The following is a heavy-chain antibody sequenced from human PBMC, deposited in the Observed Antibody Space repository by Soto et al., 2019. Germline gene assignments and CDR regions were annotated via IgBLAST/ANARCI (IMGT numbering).Heavy chain of an antibody. V-gene: IGHV1-3*05. CDR2: INAGNVNT. CDR1: GYTFTGYA. Sequence: QVQLVQSGAEEKKPGASVKVSCKASGYTFTGYAMHWVRQAPGQRLEWMGWINAGNVNTKYSQKSQGRVTITRDTSASTAYMELSRLRSEDTAVYYCARGVAVAADFDYWGQGTLVSVSS. D-gene: IGHD6-19*01. CDR3: ARGVAVAADFDY. J-gene: IGHJ4*02.